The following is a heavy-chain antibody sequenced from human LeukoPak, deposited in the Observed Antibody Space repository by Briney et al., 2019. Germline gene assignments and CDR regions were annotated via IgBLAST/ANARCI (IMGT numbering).Heavy chain of an antibody. D-gene: IGHD3-3*01. CDR1: GYTFSDND. V-gene: IGHV1-8*03. J-gene: IGHJ4*02. CDR3: ARGVRYYDFWRGSYRETSYYFDY. CDR2: MNPKSGSA. Sequence: ASVKVSCKASGYTFSDNDINWVRQATGQGLEWMGWMNPKSGSAGYAQKFQGRVTITRDTSKDTAYMELRTLTSEDTAVYYCARGVRYYDFWRGSYRETSYYFDYWGLGTLVTVSS.